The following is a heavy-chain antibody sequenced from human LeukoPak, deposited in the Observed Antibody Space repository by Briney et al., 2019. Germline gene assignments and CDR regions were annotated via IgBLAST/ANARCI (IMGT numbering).Heavy chain of an antibody. Sequence: PGGSLRLSCAASGFTFSSYGMHWVRQAPGKGLEWVAVISYDGSNKYYADSVKGRFTISRDNSKNTLYLQMNSLRAEDTAVYYCAKGYGDTWFYWGQGTLVTVSS. V-gene: IGHV3-30*18. CDR1: GFTFSSYG. CDR3: AKGYGDTWFY. D-gene: IGHD4-17*01. CDR2: ISYDGSNK. J-gene: IGHJ4*02.